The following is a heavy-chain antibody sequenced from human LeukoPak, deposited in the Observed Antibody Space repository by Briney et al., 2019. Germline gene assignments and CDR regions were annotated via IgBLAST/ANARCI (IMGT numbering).Heavy chain of an antibody. V-gene: IGHV3-21*01. CDR1: GFTFSSYS. Sequence: GGSLRLSCAASGFTFSSYSMNWVRQAPGKGLEWVSSISSSSSYIYYADSVKGRLTISRDNAKNSLYLQMNSLRAEDTAVYYCARAPTSGATSEIDYWGQGTLVTVSS. CDR3: ARAPTSGATSEIDY. D-gene: IGHD1-26*01. J-gene: IGHJ4*02. CDR2: ISSSSSYI.